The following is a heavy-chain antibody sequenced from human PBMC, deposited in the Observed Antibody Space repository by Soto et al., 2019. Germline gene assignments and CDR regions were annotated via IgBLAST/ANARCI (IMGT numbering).Heavy chain of an antibody. Sequence: GGSLRLSCAASGFTFSSYGMHWVRQAPGKGLEWVAVIWYDGSNKYYADSVKGRFTISRDNSKNTLYLQMNSLRAEDTAVYYCARDQANPGKTYYDFWSGYPLDYWGQGTLVTVSS. V-gene: IGHV3-33*01. J-gene: IGHJ4*02. CDR2: IWYDGSNK. CDR3: ARDQANPGKTYYDFWSGYPLDY. D-gene: IGHD3-3*01. CDR1: GFTFSSYG.